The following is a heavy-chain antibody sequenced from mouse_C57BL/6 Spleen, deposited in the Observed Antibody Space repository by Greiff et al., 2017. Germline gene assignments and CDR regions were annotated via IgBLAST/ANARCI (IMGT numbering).Heavy chain of an antibody. CDR1: GYTFTDYN. Sequence: EVHLVESGPELVKPGASVKIPCKASGYTFTDYNMDWVKQSHGKSLEWIGDINPNNGGTIYNQKFKGKATLTVDKSSSTAYMELRSLTSEDTAVYYCARRYYSFFDYWGQGTTLTVSS. V-gene: IGHV1-18*01. CDR3: ARRYYSFFDY. CDR2: INPNNGGT. D-gene: IGHD2-12*01. J-gene: IGHJ2*01.